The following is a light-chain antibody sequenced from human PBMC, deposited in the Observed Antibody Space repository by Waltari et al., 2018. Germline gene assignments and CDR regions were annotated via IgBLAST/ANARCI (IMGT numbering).Light chain of an antibody. CDR1: QSISSR. J-gene: IGKJ2*01. Sequence: IQMTQSPSTLSASVVDRVTITCRASQSISSRLAWYQQKPGKAPKLLIYKASSVESGVPSRFSASGSGTEFTLTSSSLQPDDFATYYCQQYNSYLYTFGQGTKLEIK. CDR3: QQYNSYLYT. V-gene: IGKV1-5*03. CDR2: KAS.